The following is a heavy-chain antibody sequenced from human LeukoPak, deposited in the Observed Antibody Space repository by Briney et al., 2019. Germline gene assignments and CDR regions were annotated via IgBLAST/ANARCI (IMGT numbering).Heavy chain of an antibody. D-gene: IGHD5-12*01. CDR1: GGSISSYY. J-gene: IGHJ4*02. V-gene: IGHV4-4*07. Sequence: SETLSLTCTVSGGSISSYYWSWIRQPAGKGLEWIGRIYTSGSTKYNPSLKSRVTMSVDTSKNQFSLTLSSVTAADTAVYYCARDGNSGYTFDYWGQGTLVTVSS. CDR2: IYTSGST. CDR3: ARDGNSGYTFDY.